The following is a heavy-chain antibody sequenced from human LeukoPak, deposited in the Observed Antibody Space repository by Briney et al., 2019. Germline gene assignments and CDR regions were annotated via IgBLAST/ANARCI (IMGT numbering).Heavy chain of an antibody. V-gene: IGHV3-48*01. D-gene: IGHD6-19*01. J-gene: IGHJ4*02. CDR1: GCTFTYYH. Sequence: PGGSLRLSCAASGCTFTYYHVHWVRQAPGKGLEWVSYINSRSTTLYYADSVKGRFTSSRDNAMNSLYLEINSLRAEDTAVYYCARGTYSSGWLEFLDFDFWGQGILVTVSS. CDR2: INSRSTTL. CDR3: ARGTYSSGWLEFLDFDF.